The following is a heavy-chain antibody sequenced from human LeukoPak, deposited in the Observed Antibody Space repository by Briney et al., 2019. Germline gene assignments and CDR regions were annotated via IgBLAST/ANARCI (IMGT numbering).Heavy chain of an antibody. J-gene: IGHJ4*02. Sequence: TGGSLRLSCAASGFTFSSYAMSWVRQAPGKGLEWVSAISGSGGSTYYADSAKGRFTISRDNSKNTLYLQMNSLRAEDTAVYYCARLYCSGGSCYYYFDYWGQGTLVTVSS. D-gene: IGHD2-15*01. CDR1: GFTFSSYA. CDR3: ARLYCSGGSCYYYFDY. V-gene: IGHV3-23*01. CDR2: ISGSGGST.